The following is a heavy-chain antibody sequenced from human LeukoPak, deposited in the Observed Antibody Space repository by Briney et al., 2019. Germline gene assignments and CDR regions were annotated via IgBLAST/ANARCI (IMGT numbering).Heavy chain of an antibody. CDR1: GFTFSSHA. V-gene: IGHV3-23*01. Sequence: GGSLRLSCAASGFTFSSHAMTWFRQGPGKGLEWVSSIYGGGDSTFYADSVKGRFTISRDNSKYTLDLQMNSLRVEDSGMYYCAKDRTVVPLAYWYSDLWGRGTLVTVSS. CDR2: IYGGGDST. CDR3: AKDRTVVPLAYWYSDL. J-gene: IGHJ2*01. D-gene: IGHD2-2*01.